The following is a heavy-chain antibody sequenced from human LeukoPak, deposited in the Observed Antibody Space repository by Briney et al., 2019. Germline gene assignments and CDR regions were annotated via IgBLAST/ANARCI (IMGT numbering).Heavy chain of an antibody. CDR2: ISGSGGST. D-gene: IGHD3-3*01. V-gene: IGHV3-23*01. J-gene: IGHJ4*02. CDR3: AGTYYDFWSGYPPSFDY. CDR1: GFTFSSYA. Sequence: GGSPRLSCAASGFTFSSYAMSWVRQAPGKGLEWVSAISGSGGSTYYADSVKGRFTISRDNSKSTLYLQMNSLRAEDTAVYYCAGTYYDFWSGYPPSFDYWGQGTLVTVSS.